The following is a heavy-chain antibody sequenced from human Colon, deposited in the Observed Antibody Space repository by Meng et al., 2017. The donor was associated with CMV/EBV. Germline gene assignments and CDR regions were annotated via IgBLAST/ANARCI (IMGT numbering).Heavy chain of an antibody. D-gene: IGHD2/OR15-2a*01. J-gene: IGHJ4*02. CDR1: GFTFNKYE. CDR2: ISGSGGTI. Sequence: GGSLRLSCAASGFTFNKYEMNWVRQTPEKELEWVSYISGSGGTIYYADSVKGRFTISRDNAKNSLYLEMSSLRAEDTGFYYCARANFDYYYFDSWGQGTLVTVSS. V-gene: IGHV3-48*03. CDR3: ARANFDYYYFDS.